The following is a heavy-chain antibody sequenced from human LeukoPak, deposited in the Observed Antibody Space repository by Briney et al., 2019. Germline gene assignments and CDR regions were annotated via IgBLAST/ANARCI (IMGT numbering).Heavy chain of an antibody. V-gene: IGHV3-23*01. D-gene: IGHD3-10*02. CDR2: ISGSGGST. J-gene: IGHJ6*04. CDR3: AELGITMIGGV. CDR1: GLTFSSYA. Sequence: GGSLRLSCAASGLTFSSYAMSWVRQAPGKGLEWVSAISGSGGSTYYADSVKGRFTFSRDNSKNTLYLQMNSLRAEDTAVYYCAELGITMIGGVRGKGTTVTISS.